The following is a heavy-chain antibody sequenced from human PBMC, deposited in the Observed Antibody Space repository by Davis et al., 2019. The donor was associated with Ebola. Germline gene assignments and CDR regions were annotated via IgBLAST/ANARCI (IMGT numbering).Heavy chain of an antibody. CDR1: GYSFTSYR. CDR2: IYPGDSDV. Sequence: GESLKISCKGSGYSFTSYRIGWVRQMPGKGLEWMGIIYPGDSDVSYSPSFQGQVTISADKSISTAYLQWSSLEASDTAMYYCARLPGIAAAVNFDFWGQGTLVTVSS. J-gene: IGHJ4*02. D-gene: IGHD6-13*01. CDR3: ARLPGIAAAVNFDF. V-gene: IGHV5-51*01.